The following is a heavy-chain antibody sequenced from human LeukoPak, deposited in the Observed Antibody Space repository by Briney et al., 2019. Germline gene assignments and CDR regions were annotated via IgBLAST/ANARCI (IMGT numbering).Heavy chain of an antibody. CDR3: AKAATMLVVVGGPGY. J-gene: IGHJ4*02. V-gene: IGHV3-23*01. D-gene: IGHD3-22*01. Sequence: SGSNTYYAASVQGRFTISRHNSKNTLYLRMNSLGAEDTAVYYCAKAATMLVVVGGPGYWGQGTLVTVSS. CDR2: SGSNT.